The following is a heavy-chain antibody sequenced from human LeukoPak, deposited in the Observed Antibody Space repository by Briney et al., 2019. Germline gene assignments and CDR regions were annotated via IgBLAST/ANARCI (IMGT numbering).Heavy chain of an antibody. Sequence: SVTVSCKASGGTFSSYAISWVRQAPGQGLEWMGGIIPIFGTANYAQKFQGRVTITTDESTSTAYMELSSLRSEDTAVYYCARDRKVGATSWFDPWGQGTLVTVSS. CDR3: ARDRKVGATSWFDP. J-gene: IGHJ5*02. CDR2: IIPIFGTA. V-gene: IGHV1-69*05. D-gene: IGHD1-26*01. CDR1: GGTFSSYA.